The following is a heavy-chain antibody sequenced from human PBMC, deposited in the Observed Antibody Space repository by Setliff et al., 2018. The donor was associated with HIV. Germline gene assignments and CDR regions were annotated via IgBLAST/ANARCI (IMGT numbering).Heavy chain of an antibody. CDR1: GFTFNGYY. D-gene: IGHD3-16*02. Sequence: GASVKVSCKSSGFTFNGYYIHWVRQAPGQGLEWMGWINPKSGGTNYAYKFQGRVTMSIDSSKNQFSLMVHSVTAADSAIYYCARAPDWGTYRLYWNLDLWGRGTLVTVSS. V-gene: IGHV1-2*02. CDR3: ARAPDWGTYRLYWNLDL. J-gene: IGHJ2*01. CDR2: INPKSGGT.